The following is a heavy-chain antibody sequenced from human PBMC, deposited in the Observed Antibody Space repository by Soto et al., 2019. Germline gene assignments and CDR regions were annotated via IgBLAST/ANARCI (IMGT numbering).Heavy chain of an antibody. CDR2: ISGSGGST. V-gene: IGHV3-23*01. Sequence: GGSLRLSCAASGFTFSSYAMSWVRQAPGKGLEWVSAISGSGGSTYYADSVKGRFTISRDNSKNTLYLQMNSLRAEDTAVYYCAKDRELRYFDWSNQFDYWGQGTLVTVSS. CDR1: GFTFSSYA. D-gene: IGHD3-9*01. CDR3: AKDRELRYFDWSNQFDY. J-gene: IGHJ4*02.